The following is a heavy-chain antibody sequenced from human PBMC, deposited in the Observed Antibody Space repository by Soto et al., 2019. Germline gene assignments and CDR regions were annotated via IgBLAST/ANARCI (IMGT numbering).Heavy chain of an antibody. Sequence: SETLSLTCAVSGGSISSSNWWSWVRQPPGKGLEWIGEIYHSGSTNYNPSLKSRVTISVDTSKNQFSLKLSSVTAADTAVYYCARKLGYSYGYVGWFDPWGQGTLVTVSS. CDR1: GGSISSSNW. V-gene: IGHV4-4*02. D-gene: IGHD5-18*01. CDR3: ARKLGYSYGYVGWFDP. J-gene: IGHJ5*02. CDR2: IYHSGST.